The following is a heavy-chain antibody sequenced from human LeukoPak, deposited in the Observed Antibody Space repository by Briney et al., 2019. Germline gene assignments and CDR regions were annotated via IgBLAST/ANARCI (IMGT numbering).Heavy chain of an antibody. J-gene: IGHJ4*02. Sequence: ASVKVSCKASGYIFTSYGISWVRQAPGQGLEWMGWISTYNGDTNYAQKLQGRVTLTTDTSTSTAYMELGSLRSDDTAVYYCGRKSANRKTSEFDYWGQGTLVTVSS. CDR3: GRKSANRKTSEFDY. CDR1: GYIFTSYG. D-gene: IGHD1-14*01. CDR2: ISTYNGDT. V-gene: IGHV1-18*01.